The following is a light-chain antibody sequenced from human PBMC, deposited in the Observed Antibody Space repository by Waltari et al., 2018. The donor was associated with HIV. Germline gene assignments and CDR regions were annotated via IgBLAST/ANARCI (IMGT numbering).Light chain of an antibody. J-gene: IGKJ4*01. Sequence: DIQMTQSPSSVSASVGDRVTITCQASQAIGTWLAWYQQKPGRAPKLLIYDESSLQSGVPSRFSGSGSGTDFTLTISSLQPEDFASYFCQESNSFPRTFGGGTKVEIK. CDR3: QESNSFPRT. CDR2: DES. V-gene: IGKV1D-12*01. CDR1: QAIGTW.